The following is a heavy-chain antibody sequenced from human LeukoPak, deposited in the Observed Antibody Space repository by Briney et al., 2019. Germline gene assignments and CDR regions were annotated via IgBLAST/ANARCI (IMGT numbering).Heavy chain of an antibody. CDR2: ISGSGGST. Sequence: GGSLRLSCSASGFSFSSYEMNWVRQAPGKGLEWVSAISGSGGSTYYADSVKGRFTISRDNSKNTLYLQMNSLRAEDTAVYYCARGNDVDAFDIWGQGTMVTVSS. J-gene: IGHJ3*02. D-gene: IGHD1-1*01. CDR1: GFSFSSYE. CDR3: ARGNDVDAFDI. V-gene: IGHV3-23*01.